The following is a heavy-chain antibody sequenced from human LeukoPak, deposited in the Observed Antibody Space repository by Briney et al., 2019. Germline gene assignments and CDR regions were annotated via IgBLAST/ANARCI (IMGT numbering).Heavy chain of an antibody. CDR2: ISGNGGST. J-gene: IGHJ4*02. Sequence: GGSLRLSCAASGFTFSSYAMHWVRQAPGKGLEYVSTISGNGGSTYYAASVEGRFTISRDNSKNTLCLQMGSLRAEDMAVYYCARGIHLWSEFDYWGQGTLVTVSS. D-gene: IGHD5-18*01. V-gene: IGHV3-64*02. CDR3: ARGIHLWSEFDY. CDR1: GFTFSSYA.